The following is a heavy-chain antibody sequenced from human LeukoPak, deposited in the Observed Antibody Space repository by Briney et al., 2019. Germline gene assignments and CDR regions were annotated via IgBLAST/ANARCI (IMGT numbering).Heavy chain of an antibody. CDR2: ISSSSSYI. V-gene: IGHV3-21*01. J-gene: IGHJ4*02. CDR3: VKDNWELSAGFDY. CDR1: GFTFSTYS. Sequence: GGSLRLSCAASGFTFSTYSIIWVRQAPGRGLDWVSSISSSSSYIYYADSVKGRFTISRDNAKNSLYLQMNSLKAEDTAVYYCVKDNWELSAGFDYWGQGTLVTVSS. D-gene: IGHD7-27*01.